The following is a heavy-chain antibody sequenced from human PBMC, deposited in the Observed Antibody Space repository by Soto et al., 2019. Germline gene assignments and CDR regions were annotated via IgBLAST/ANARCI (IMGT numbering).Heavy chain of an antibody. Sequence: ASVKCSCKATAYTFSAYTMNWVRQATGQSLEWMGWINAGSGNTKYSQNFQGRVSITRDTSTSTAYMELRSLRSDDTAVYYCARVLGRVAAARNYNWFDPWGQGTLVTVSS. V-gene: IGHV1-3*01. CDR1: AYTFSAYT. CDR2: INAGSGNT. D-gene: IGHD6-13*01. CDR3: ARVLGRVAAARNYNWFDP. J-gene: IGHJ5*02.